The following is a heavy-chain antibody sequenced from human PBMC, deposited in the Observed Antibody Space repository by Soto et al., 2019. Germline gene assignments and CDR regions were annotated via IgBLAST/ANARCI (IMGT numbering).Heavy chain of an antibody. CDR3: ARLGSYEGRIGTTVTTSVFDY. CDR1: GGSISSSSYY. D-gene: IGHD4-17*01. CDR2: IYYSGST. Sequence: QLQLQESGPGLVKPSETLSLTCTVSGGSISSSSYYWGWIRQPPGKGLEWIGSIYYSGSTYYNPSLKSRVTISVDTSKKQFPLKLSSVTAADTAVYYCARLGSYEGRIGTTVTTSVFDYWGQGTLVTVSS. J-gene: IGHJ4*02. V-gene: IGHV4-39*01.